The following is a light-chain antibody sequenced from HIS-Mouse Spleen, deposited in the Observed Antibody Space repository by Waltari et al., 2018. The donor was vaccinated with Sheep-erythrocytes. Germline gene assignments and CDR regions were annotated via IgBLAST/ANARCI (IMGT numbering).Light chain of an antibody. Sequence: QSALTQPRSVSGSPGQSVTISCTGTSSDVGGYKYVSCYQQHPGKAPILMIYDVSKRPSGVTYRFSGSKSGNTASLTISGLQADDEADYYCCSYAGSYNHVFATGTKVTVL. V-gene: IGLV2-11*01. CDR2: DVS. CDR3: CSYAGSYNHV. CDR1: SSDVGGYKY. J-gene: IGLJ1*01.